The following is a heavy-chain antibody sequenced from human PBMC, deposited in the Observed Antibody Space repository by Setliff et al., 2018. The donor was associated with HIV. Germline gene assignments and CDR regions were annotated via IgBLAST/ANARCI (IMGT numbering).Heavy chain of an antibody. D-gene: IGHD3-10*01. Sequence: ASVKVSCKTFGYSFTAYQMHWLRQAPGQRLEWMGRINRDNGGIDYAQKFQGRVTVTRDTSINTAYMELSSLRYDDTAIYYCARNFGLSPSGKYYYYYGMDIWGQGTTVTVSS. J-gene: IGHJ6*02. V-gene: IGHV1-2*06. CDR2: INRDNGGI. CDR3: ARNFGLSPSGKYYYYYGMDI. CDR1: GYSFTAYQ.